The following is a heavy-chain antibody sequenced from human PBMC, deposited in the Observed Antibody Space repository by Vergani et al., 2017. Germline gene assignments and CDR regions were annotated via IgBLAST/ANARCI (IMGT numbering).Heavy chain of an antibody. CDR1: GGTFSSYA. J-gene: IGHJ5*02. D-gene: IGHD1-1*01. Sequence: QVQLVQSGAEVKKPGSSVKVSCKASGGTFSSYAISWVRQAPGQGLEWMGGIIPLFGTANYAQKFQGRVTITADESTRTAYMELSSLRAEDTAVYYCARTPDSWNGGLSMFDPWGKGTLVTVSS. V-gene: IGHV1-69*01. CDR2: IIPLFGTA. CDR3: ARTPDSWNGGLSMFDP.